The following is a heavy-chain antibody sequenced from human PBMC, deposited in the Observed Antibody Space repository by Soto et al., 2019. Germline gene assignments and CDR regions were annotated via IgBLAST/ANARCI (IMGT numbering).Heavy chain of an antibody. D-gene: IGHD6-13*01. CDR2: ISSTSTYI. J-gene: IGHJ4*02. V-gene: IGHV3-21*01. CDR3: ARFETAGGTSSTDY. CDR1: GFTFSSYS. Sequence: EVQLVESGGGLVKPGGSLRLSCAASGFTFSSYSMNWVRQAPGKGLEWVSSISSTSTYIIYVDSVKGRFTISRDNAKNSLYLQMSSLRAEDTAVYYCARFETAGGTSSTDYWGQGALVTVSS.